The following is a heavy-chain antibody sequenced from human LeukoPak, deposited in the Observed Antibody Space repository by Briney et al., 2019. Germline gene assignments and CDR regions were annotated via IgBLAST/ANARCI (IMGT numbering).Heavy chain of an antibody. CDR2: ISASSNYI. CDR3: ARVVGATTQLDY. D-gene: IGHD1-26*01. J-gene: IGHJ4*02. V-gene: IGHV3-21*01. Sequence: GGSLRLSCAASGFTFSDYSMNWVRQAPGKGLGWVSSISASSNYIYYADSVKGRFTISRDNAKNSLYLQMSSLRAEDTAVYYCARVVGATTQLDYWGQGTLVTVSS. CDR1: GFTFSDYS.